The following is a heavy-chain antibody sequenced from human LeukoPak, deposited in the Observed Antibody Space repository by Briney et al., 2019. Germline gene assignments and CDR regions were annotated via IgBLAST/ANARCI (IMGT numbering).Heavy chain of an antibody. V-gene: IGHV3-23*01. J-gene: IGHJ4*02. CDR1: GFTFSSYA. CDR2: ISGSGGST. CDR3: AKVVPSMVRGGTPSYFDY. Sequence: GGSLRLSCAASGFTFSSYAMSWVRQAPGKGLEWVSAISGSGGSTYYADSVKGRFTISRDNCKNTLYLQMNSLRAEDTAVYYCAKVVPSMVRGGTPSYFDYWGQGTLVTVSS. D-gene: IGHD3-10*01.